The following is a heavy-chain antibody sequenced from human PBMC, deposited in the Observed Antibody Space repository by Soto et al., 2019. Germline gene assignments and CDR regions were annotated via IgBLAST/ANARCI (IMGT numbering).Heavy chain of an antibody. D-gene: IGHD5-12*01. V-gene: IGHV4-4*02. Sequence: PSDTLSRTWPCSGDYFRCKTWWYWVRQPPGKGVEWIGEIYHSGTTNYNPSLKGRVTISADRSKNQFSLRLTSVTAADTAVYYCAVPGSGDFDNWGQGTLVTVSS. J-gene: IGHJ4*02. CDR1: GDYFRCKTW. CDR3: AVPGSGDFDN. CDR2: IYHSGTT.